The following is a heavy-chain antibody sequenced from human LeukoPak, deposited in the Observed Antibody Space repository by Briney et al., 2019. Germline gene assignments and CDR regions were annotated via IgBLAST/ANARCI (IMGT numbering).Heavy chain of an antibody. CDR1: GYSFTSYW. Sequence: GESLKISCKGSGYSFTSYWIGWVRQMPGKGLEWMGIIYLGDSDTRYSPSFQGQVTISADKSISTAYLQWSSLKASDTAMYYCARHKDYGGNSGLTDYWGQGTLVTVSS. CDR2: IYLGDSDT. D-gene: IGHD4-23*01. J-gene: IGHJ4*02. CDR3: ARHKDYGGNSGLTDY. V-gene: IGHV5-51*01.